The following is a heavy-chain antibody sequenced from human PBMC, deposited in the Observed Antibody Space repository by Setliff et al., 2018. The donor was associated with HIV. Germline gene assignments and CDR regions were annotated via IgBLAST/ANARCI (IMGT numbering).Heavy chain of an antibody. CDR1: GGSVSSTSHY. CDR3: ARDQAEYNFWSGYWGNYYYYMDV. V-gene: IGHV4-39*07. Sequence: SETLSLTCSVSGGSVSSTSHYWGWIRQPPGKGLEWIGSIYYSGSTYYNPSLKSRVTISVDTSKNQFSLQLSSVTAADTAVYYCARDQAEYNFWSGYWGNYYYYMDVWGKGTTVTV. D-gene: IGHD3-3*01. J-gene: IGHJ6*03. CDR2: IYYSGST.